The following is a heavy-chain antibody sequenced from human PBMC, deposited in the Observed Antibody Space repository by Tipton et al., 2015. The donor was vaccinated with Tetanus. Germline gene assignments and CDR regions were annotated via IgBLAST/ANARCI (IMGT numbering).Heavy chain of an antibody. CDR1: GGSINSVNYY. D-gene: IGHD3-10*01. Sequence: TLSLTCTVSGGSINSVNYYWSWIRQPPGKGLEWIGEINYDGSTNYSPPLKSRVTLSLDTTKKQVSLKLSSVTAADTAVYYCARGDYYGSGTYDVWGQGTTVTVPS. CDR3: ARGDYYGSGTYDV. J-gene: IGHJ6*02. V-gene: IGHV4-39*07. CDR2: INYDGST.